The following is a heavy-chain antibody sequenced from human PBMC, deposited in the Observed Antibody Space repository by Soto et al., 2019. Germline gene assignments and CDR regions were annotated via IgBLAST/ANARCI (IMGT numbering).Heavy chain of an antibody. J-gene: IGHJ5*02. V-gene: IGHV4-59*08. Sequence: SETLSRTCPVSGGSISSSYWSWLRQAPGKGLEWIGFMFYTGTHNYNPTLKSRVTMSVDTSTSHFFLKLSSVTAADTAVYYCARLTGNNWFDPWGQGILVTVS. CDR2: MFYTGTH. CDR1: GGSISSSY. CDR3: ARLTGNNWFDP.